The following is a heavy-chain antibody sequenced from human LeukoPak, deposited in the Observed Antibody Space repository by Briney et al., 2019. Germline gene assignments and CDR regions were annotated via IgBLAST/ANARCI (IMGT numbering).Heavy chain of an antibody. Sequence: GGSLRLSCAASGFTFSIYAMNWVRQAPGKGLEWVSSISGSGGGTYYAGSVKGRFTISRDNSKNTLYLQMNSLRVEDTAIYYCSKADNFRKGKYSNVLSDYWSHGTLVSVSP. CDR1: GFTFSIYA. D-gene: IGHD3-10*01. CDR2: ISGSGGGT. CDR3: SKADNFRKGKYSNVLSDY. J-gene: IGHJ4*01. V-gene: IGHV3-23*01.